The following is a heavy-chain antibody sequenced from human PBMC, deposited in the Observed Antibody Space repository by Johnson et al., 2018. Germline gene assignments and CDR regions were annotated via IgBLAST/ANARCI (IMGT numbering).Heavy chain of an antibody. CDR2: ISWNSGRV. V-gene: IGHV3-9*01. J-gene: IGHJ6*03. Sequence: VQLVQSGGGLVQPGRSLRLSCAASGFTFDDFVMHWVRQPPGTGLEWVSGISWNSGRVAYAESVKGRFTISRDNAKKSLYLQMNSLTPEDTAGYYCAKDPSHSSYFYYMDVWGQGTTVTVSS. CDR1: GFTFDDFV. CDR3: AKDPSHSSYFYYMDV.